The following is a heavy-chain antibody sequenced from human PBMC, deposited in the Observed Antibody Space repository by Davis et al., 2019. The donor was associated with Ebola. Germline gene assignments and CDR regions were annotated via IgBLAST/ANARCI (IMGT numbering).Heavy chain of an antibody. CDR2: ISYDGSNK. CDR1: GFTFSSYG. V-gene: IGHV3-30*03. D-gene: IGHD1-14*01. CDR3: ARGSGVSSGFFSYTLDV. J-gene: IGHJ6*02. Sequence: GESLKISCAASGFTFSSYGMHWVRQAPGKGLEWVAVISYDGSNKYYADSVKGRFTISRDNSKNTLYLQMNSLRAEDTAVYYCARGSGVSSGFFSYTLDVWGQGTLVTVSS.